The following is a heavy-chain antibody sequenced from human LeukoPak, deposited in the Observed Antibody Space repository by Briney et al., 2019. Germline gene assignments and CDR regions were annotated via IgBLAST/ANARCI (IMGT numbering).Heavy chain of an antibody. D-gene: IGHD2-15*01. CDR3: VKGKFLLSN. V-gene: IGHV3-23*03. CDR2: VYGGDHCT. CDR1: GFSFSSYA. J-gene: IGHJ4*02. Sequence: PGGSLRLSCSASGFSFSSYAMTWVRQAPGKGLEWVSIVYGGDHCTSYVDSVRGRFTISRDNSKNTLYLQMNSLRAEDTAVYYCVKGKFLLSNWGQGTLVTVSS.